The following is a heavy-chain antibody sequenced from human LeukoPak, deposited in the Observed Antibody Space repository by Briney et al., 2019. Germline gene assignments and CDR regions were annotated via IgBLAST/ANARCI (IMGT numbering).Heavy chain of an antibody. CDR2: ISSSSSYI. CDR3: ASRPTGYCSSTSCSAEYFQH. V-gene: IGHV3-21*01. D-gene: IGHD2-2*01. J-gene: IGHJ1*01. CDR1: GFTFSSYN. Sequence: PGGSLRLSCAASGFTFSSYNMNWVRQAPGKGLEWVSSISSSSSYIYYADSVKGRFTISRDNAKASLYLQMNSLRAEDTAVYYCASRPTGYCSSTSCSAEYFQHWGQGTLVTVSS.